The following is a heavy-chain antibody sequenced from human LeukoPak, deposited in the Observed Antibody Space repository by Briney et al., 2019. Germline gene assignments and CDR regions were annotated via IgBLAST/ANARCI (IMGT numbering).Heavy chain of an antibody. CDR1: GGSINIYY. CDR3: AREALRPSRWFDP. D-gene: IGHD4-17*01. J-gene: IGHJ5*02. V-gene: IGHV4-59*12. CDR2: IYYTGST. Sequence: PSETLSLTCTVSGGSINIYYWSWIRQPPGKGLEWIGYIYYTGSTNYNPSLKSRVTISVDTSNNQFSLKLSSVTAADTAVYYCAREALRPSRWFDPWGQGTLVTVSS.